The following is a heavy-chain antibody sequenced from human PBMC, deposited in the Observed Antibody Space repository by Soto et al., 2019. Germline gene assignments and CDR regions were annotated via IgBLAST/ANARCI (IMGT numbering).Heavy chain of an antibody. Sequence: GGSLRLSCAASGFTFSNYGMHWVRQAPGKGLEWVAFISDDGSNKYYADSMKGRFTMSRDNSKSTLYLQMNSLGAEDTAVYYCARDLNYWSLLIDHWGQGTLVTVSS. CDR3: ARDLNYWSLLIDH. J-gene: IGHJ4*02. CDR2: ISDDGSNK. D-gene: IGHD2-8*02. V-gene: IGHV3-30*03. CDR1: GFTFSNYG.